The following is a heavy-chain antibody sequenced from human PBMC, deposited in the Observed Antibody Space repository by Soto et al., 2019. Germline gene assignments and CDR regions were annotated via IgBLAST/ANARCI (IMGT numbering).Heavy chain of an antibody. Sequence: EVQLLESGGGFVQPGGSLRLSCAASGITFSNYAMSWVRQAPGKGLEWVSGISGSGDSTYYAESVKGRFTISRDNSKNTVYLQMNSLGAEDTAVYYCASRNYSDTSGYYYWYYFDFWGQGALVTVSS. D-gene: IGHD3-22*01. V-gene: IGHV3-23*01. J-gene: IGHJ4*02. CDR3: ASRNYSDTSGYYYWYYFDF. CDR2: ISGSGDST. CDR1: GITFSNYA.